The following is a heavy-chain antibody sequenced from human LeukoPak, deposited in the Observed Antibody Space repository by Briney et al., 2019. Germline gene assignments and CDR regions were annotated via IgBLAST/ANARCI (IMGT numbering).Heavy chain of an antibody. CDR2: IYYAGAT. D-gene: IGHD5-18*01. V-gene: IGHV4-59*01. CDR1: GGSISSYY. J-gene: IGHJ4*02. CDR3: ARAGYSYGTGYYFDY. Sequence: SETLSLTCTVSGGSISSYYWSWIRLPPGKGLEWIGYIYYAGATYYNPSLKSRVTISLDTSKNQFSLKLSSVTAADAAVYCCARAGYSYGTGYYFDYWGQGALVTVSS.